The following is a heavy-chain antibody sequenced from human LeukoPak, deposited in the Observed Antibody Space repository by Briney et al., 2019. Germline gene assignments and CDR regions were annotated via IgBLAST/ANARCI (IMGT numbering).Heavy chain of an antibody. J-gene: IGHJ4*02. V-gene: IGHV3-23*01. CDR1: GFTFNNYA. Sequence: GGSLRLSCTASGFTFNNYAMYWVRQAPRKGLEWVAGIFGSGGSAHYADSVKGRFTISRDNSKNTLYLQMNSLRAEDTAVYYCAPELGYCSGGSCQTSGYWGQGTLVTVSS. CDR3: APELGYCSGGSCQTSGY. CDR2: IFGSGGSA. D-gene: IGHD2-15*01.